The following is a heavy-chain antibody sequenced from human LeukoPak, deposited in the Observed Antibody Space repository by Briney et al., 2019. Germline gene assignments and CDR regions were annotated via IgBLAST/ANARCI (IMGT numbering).Heavy chain of an antibody. CDR1: GFTFSNAW. V-gene: IGHV3-15*01. CDR3: TSGLHLWF. Sequence: GGSLSLSCVASGFTFSNAWMSWVRQAPGKGLEWVGLIKSKTDGGTTDYAAPVKGRFTISRDDSKNTLYLQMSSLETEDTALYYCTSGLHLWFWGQGTLVTVSS. D-gene: IGHD5-18*01. J-gene: IGHJ4*02. CDR2: IKSKTDGGTT.